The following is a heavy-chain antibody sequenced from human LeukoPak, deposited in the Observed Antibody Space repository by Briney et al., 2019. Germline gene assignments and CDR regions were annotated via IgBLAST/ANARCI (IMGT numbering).Heavy chain of an antibody. CDR3: ARAQQLVRIMDV. Sequence: SVKVSCKASGGTFSSYAISWVRQAPGQGLEWMGGIIPIFGTANYAQKFQGRVTITADKSTSTAYMELSSLRSEDTAVYYCARAQQLVRIMDVWGKGTTVTVSS. D-gene: IGHD6-13*01. CDR1: GGTFSSYA. CDR2: IIPIFGTA. V-gene: IGHV1-69*06. J-gene: IGHJ6*04.